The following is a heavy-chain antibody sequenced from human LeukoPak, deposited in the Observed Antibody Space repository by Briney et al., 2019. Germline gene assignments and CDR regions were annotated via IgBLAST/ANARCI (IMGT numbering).Heavy chain of an antibody. J-gene: IGHJ3*02. D-gene: IGHD2-15*01. CDR2: LNHSVST. CDR3: ARYYIVVVVAATKRAFDI. V-gene: IGHV4-34*01. Sequence: SETLSLTCAVHGGSFSGYYWSWIRHPPGKGLEWIGELNHSVSTNYNPSLKSRVTISVDTYKNQFSLQLSSVTAEDTAVYYCARYYIVVVVAATKRAFDIWGQGTMVTVSS. CDR1: GGSFSGYY.